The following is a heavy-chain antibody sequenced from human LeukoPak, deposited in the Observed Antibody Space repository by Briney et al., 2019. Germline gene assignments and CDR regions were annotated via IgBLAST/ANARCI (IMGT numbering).Heavy chain of an antibody. CDR2: ISSSSGDI. D-gene: IGHD2-8*01. Sequence: GGSLRLSCAASGFSFSTYSMNWVRQAPGKGPEWVSSISSSSGDIYYGDSVKGRFTISRDNSKNTLYLQMNSLRAEDTAVYYCANPVYYGDAFDIWGQGTMVTVSS. V-gene: IGHV3-21*04. CDR1: GFSFSTYS. J-gene: IGHJ3*02. CDR3: ANPVYYGDAFDI.